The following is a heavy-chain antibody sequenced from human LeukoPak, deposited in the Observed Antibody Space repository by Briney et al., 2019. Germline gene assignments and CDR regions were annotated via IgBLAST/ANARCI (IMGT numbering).Heavy chain of an antibody. CDR1: GGTFSSYA. CDR2: IIPIFGIA. D-gene: IGHD6-6*01. Sequence: SVKVSCKASGGTFSSYAISWVRQAPGQGLEWMGRIIPIFGIANYAQKFQGRVTITADKSTSTAYMELSSLRSEDTAVYYCAREVYSSSSRYGMDVWGQGTTVTVSS. J-gene: IGHJ6*02. CDR3: AREVYSSSSRYGMDV. V-gene: IGHV1-69*04.